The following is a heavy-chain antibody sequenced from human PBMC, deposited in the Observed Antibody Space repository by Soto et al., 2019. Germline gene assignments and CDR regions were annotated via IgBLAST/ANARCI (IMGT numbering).Heavy chain of an antibody. CDR3: ARDSRIVVVPAAVPPVPYGMDV. CDR1: GYTFTGYY. CDR2: INPNSGGT. J-gene: IGHJ6*02. Sequence: QVQLVQSGAEVKKPGASVKVSCKASGYTFTGYYMHWVRQAPGQGLEWMGWINPNSGGTNYAQKFQGGVTMTRDTSISTAYMELSRLRSDDTAVYYCARDSRIVVVPAAVPPVPYGMDVWGQGTTVTVSS. V-gene: IGHV1-2*02. D-gene: IGHD2-2*01.